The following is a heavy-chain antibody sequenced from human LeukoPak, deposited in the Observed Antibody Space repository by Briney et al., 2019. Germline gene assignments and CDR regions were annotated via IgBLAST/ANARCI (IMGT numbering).Heavy chain of an antibody. CDR1: GFTFSNYG. Sequence: GGSLRLSCAASGFTFSNYGMNWVRQAPGKGLDWVSAISGSGGSTYYADSVKGRFTISRDNSKNTLYLQMNSLRAEDTPVYYCAKSGLNRFDYWGQGTLVTVSS. V-gene: IGHV3-23*01. J-gene: IGHJ4*02. CDR2: ISGSGGST. D-gene: IGHD2-15*01. CDR3: AKSGLNRFDY.